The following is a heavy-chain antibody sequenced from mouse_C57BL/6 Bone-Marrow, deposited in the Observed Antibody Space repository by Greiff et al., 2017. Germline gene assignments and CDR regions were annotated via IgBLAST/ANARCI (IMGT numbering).Heavy chain of an antibody. D-gene: IGHD2-12*01. J-gene: IGHJ1*03. CDR3: TTLRRGYGYFDV. CDR2: IDPENGDT. CDR1: GFNIKDDY. V-gene: IGHV14-4*01. Sequence: EVQLQQSGAELVRPGASVKLSCTASGFNIKDDYMHWVKQRPEQGLEWIGWIDPENGDTEYASKFQGKATITADTSSNTAYLQLSSLTSEDTAVYYCTTLRRGYGYFDVWGTGTTVTVTS.